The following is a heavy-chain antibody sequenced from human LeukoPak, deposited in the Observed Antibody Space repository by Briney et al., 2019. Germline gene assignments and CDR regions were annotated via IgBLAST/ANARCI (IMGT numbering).Heavy chain of an antibody. CDR1: GYTFTSYD. CDR3: ARGAYGSGKYYYMDV. CDR2: MNPNSGNT. Sequence: ASVKVSCKASGYTFTSYDINWVRQATGQGLEWMGWMNPNSGNTGYAQKFQGRVTITRNTSISTAYMELSSLRSEDTAVYYCARGAYGSGKYYYMDVWGKGTTVTVSS. J-gene: IGHJ6*03. D-gene: IGHD3-10*01. V-gene: IGHV1-8*03.